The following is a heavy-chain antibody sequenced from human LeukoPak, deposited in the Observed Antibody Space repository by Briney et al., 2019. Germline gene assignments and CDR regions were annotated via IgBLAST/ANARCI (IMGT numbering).Heavy chain of an antibody. CDR1: GFTFSNYG. Sequence: AGRSLRLSCAASGFTFSNYGMHWVRQAPGKGLEWVAVMSYDGSNKYYADSVKGRFTISRDNSKNTLYLQMNSLRAEDTAVYYCAKNQDAGYSSSCLDYWGQGTLVTVSS. CDR3: AKNQDAGYSSSCLDY. D-gene: IGHD6-13*01. J-gene: IGHJ4*02. V-gene: IGHV3-30*18. CDR2: MSYDGSNK.